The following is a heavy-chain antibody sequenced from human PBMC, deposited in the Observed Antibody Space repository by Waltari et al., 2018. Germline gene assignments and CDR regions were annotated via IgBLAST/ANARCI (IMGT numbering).Heavy chain of an antibody. CDR2: ISWDGGST. CDR1: GFTFDDYA. J-gene: IGHJ4*02. CDR3: AKGGRYCSSTSCYPLDY. V-gene: IGHV3-43D*03. Sequence: EVQLVESGGVVVQPGGSLRLSCAASGFTFDDYAMHWVRQAPGKGLAWVSLISWDGGSTYYADSGKGRFTISRDNSKNSLYLQMNSLRAEDTALYYCAKGGRYCSSTSCYPLDYWGQGTLVTVSS. D-gene: IGHD2-2*01.